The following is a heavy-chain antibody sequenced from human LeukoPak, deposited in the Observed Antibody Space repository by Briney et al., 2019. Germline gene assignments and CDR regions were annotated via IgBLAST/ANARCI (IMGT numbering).Heavy chain of an antibody. CDR1: GFTFSSYG. D-gene: IGHD4-17*01. V-gene: IGHV3-33*01. Sequence: PGRSLRLSCAASGFTFSSYGMHWVRQAPGKGLEWVALIWYDGSNKYYADCVKGRFTISRDNSKNTLYLQMNSLRAEDTAVYYCARDYGDYEGDAFDIWGQGTMVTVSS. J-gene: IGHJ3*02. CDR2: IWYDGSNK. CDR3: ARDYGDYEGDAFDI.